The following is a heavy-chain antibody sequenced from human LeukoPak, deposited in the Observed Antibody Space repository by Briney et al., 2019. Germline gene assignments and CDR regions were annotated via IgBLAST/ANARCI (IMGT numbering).Heavy chain of an antibody. CDR2: INPNSGGT. J-gene: IGHJ4*02. Sequence: GASVKVSCKASGYTFTDYYLHWVRQAPGQGLEWMGWINPNSGGTNYAQKFQGRVTMTRDTSIGTAYMELSRLRSDDTALYYCARAQDGDIDYWGQGTLVTVSS. CDR1: GYTFTDYY. V-gene: IGHV1-2*02. CDR3: ARAQDGDIDY. D-gene: IGHD5-24*01.